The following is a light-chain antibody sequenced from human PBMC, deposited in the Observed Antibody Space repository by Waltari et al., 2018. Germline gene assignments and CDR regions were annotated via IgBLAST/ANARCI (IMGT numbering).Light chain of an antibody. J-gene: IGKJ4*01. CDR1: QSVSSY. CDR3: QQRSNWPS. CDR2: DAS. V-gene: IGKV3-11*01. Sequence: EIVLTQSPAPLSLSPGESATLSCRSSQSVSSYLAWYQQKPGQAPRLLIYDASNRATGIPARFSGSGSGTDFTLTISSLEPEDFAVYYCQQRSNWPSFGGGTKVEIK.